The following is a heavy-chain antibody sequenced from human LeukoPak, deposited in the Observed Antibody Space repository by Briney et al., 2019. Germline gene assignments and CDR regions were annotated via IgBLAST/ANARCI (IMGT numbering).Heavy chain of an antibody. D-gene: IGHD3-9*01. CDR2: INAGNGNT. J-gene: IGHJ4*02. CDR3: ARAPGLRYFDWLPDYFDY. CDR1: GYTFTSYA. V-gene: IGHV1-3*01. Sequence: ASVKVSCKASGYTFTSYAMHWVRQAPGQRLEWMGWINAGNGNTKYSQKFQGRVTITRDTSASTAYMELSGLRSEDTAVYYCARAPGLRYFDWLPDYFDYWGQGTLVTVSS.